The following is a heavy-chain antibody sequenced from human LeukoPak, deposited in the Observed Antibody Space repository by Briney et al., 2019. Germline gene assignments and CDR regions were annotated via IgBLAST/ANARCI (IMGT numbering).Heavy chain of an antibody. CDR1: GYTLTGYY. CDR3: AREGSMIVVVTAPSVYYGMDV. Sequence: ASVKVSCKASGYTLTGYYMHWVRQPPEQGLEWMGWINPNRGGTNYAQKFQGWVTMTRDTSISTAYMELSRLRSDDTAVYYCAREGSMIVVVTAPSVYYGMDVWGQGTTVTVSS. D-gene: IGHD3-22*01. V-gene: IGHV1-2*04. CDR2: INPNRGGT. J-gene: IGHJ6*02.